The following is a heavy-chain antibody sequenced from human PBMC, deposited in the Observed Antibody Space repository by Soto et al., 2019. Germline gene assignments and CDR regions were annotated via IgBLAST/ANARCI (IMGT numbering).Heavy chain of an antibody. Sequence: SETQSLTYTVSGGSISSGGYYWSWIRQHPGKGLEWIGYIYYSGSTYYNPSLKSRVTINPDTSKNQFSLQLNSVTPEDTAVYYCARDFGLYSSSWYHHFDYWGQGTLVTVSS. CDR3: ARDFGLYSSSWYHHFDY. CDR1: GGSISSGGYY. J-gene: IGHJ4*02. V-gene: IGHV4-31*03. D-gene: IGHD6-13*01. CDR2: IYYSGST.